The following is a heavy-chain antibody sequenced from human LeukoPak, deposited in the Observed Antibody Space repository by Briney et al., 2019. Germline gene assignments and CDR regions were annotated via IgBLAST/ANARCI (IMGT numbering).Heavy chain of an antibody. CDR3: ARGGPRITMIVVVITTFDY. D-gene: IGHD3-22*01. CDR2: INPNSGGT. Sequence: ASVKVSCKASGYTFTGYYMHWVRQAPGQGLEWMGRINPNSGGTNYAQQFKGRFSMTRNTSISTAYMELSRLGSDDTAVYYCARGGPRITMIVVVITTFDYWGQGTLVTVSS. V-gene: IGHV1-2*06. CDR1: GYTFTGYY. J-gene: IGHJ4*02.